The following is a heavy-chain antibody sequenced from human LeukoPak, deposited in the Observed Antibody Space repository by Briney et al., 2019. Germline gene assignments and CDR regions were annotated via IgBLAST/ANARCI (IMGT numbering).Heavy chain of an antibody. J-gene: IGHJ3*02. V-gene: IGHV3-30-3*01. CDR2: ISYDGSNK. CDR1: GFTFSSYA. CDR3: ASNILSGDAFDI. D-gene: IGHD3-3*02. Sequence: GGSLRLSCAASGFTFSSYAMHWVRQAPGKGLEWVAVISYDGSNKYYADSVKGRFTISRDNSKNTLYLQMNSLRAEDTAVYYCASNILSGDAFDIWGQGTMVAVSS.